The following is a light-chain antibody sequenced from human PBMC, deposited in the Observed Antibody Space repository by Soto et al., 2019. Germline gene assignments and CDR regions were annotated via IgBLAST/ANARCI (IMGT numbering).Light chain of an antibody. Sequence: EIVLTQSPATLSVSPGERATLSCRASQSVRSHFAWYRQSPGQAPRLLIYDASSRATGVPARLSGSGSGTEFALTISSLQSEDFAVYYCQQYQNLWTFGQVTKVDIK. CDR3: QQYQNLWT. CDR1: QSVRSH. V-gene: IGKV3-15*01. CDR2: DAS. J-gene: IGKJ1*01.